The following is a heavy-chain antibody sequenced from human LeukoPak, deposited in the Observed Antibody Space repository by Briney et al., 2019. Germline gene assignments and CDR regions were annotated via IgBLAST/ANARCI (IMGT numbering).Heavy chain of an antibody. CDR2: INHSGST. CDR1: GGSFSGYY. Sequence: PSETLSLTCAVYGGSFSGYYWSWIRQPPGKGLEWIGEINHSGSTNYNPSLKSRATISVDTSKNQFSLKLSSVTAADTAVYYCARLRAVTRSSSWLQVRRRFDYWGQGTLVTVSS. V-gene: IGHV4-34*01. D-gene: IGHD6-13*01. CDR3: ARLRAVTRSSSWLQVRRRFDY. J-gene: IGHJ4*02.